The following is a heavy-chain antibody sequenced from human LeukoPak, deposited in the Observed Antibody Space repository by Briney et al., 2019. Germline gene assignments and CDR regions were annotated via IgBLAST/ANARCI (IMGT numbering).Heavy chain of an antibody. J-gene: IGHJ3*02. CDR1: GGSFSGYY. V-gene: IGHV4-34*01. Sequence: PSGTLSLTCAVYGGSFSGYYWSWIRQPPGKGLEWIGEINHSGSTNYNPSLKSRATISVDTSKNQFSLKLSSVTAADTAVYYCAAGYYYDSRTFDIWGQGTMVTVSS. CDR3: AAGYYYDSRTFDI. D-gene: IGHD3-22*01. CDR2: INHSGST.